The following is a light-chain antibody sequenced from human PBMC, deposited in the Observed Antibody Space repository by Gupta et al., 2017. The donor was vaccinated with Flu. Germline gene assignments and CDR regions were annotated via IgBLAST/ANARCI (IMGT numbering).Light chain of an antibody. V-gene: IGKV1-39*01. CDR1: QSISSS. CDR3: QQNYNTPLT. J-gene: IGKJ4*01. CDR2: AAS. Sequence: GDRVTITCRASQSISSSLNWYQHKPGKAPKVLIYAASSLQSGVPSRFSGSGSGTDFTLTISSLQSEDFATYYCQQNYNTPLTFGGGTKVEIK.